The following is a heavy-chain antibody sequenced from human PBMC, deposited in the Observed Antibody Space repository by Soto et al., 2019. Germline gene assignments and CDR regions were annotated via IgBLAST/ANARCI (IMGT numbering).Heavy chain of an antibody. J-gene: IGHJ4*02. CDR1: SGSISSSNW. CDR3: ARALMYYYGSGSPFDY. Sequence: QVQLQESGPGLVKPSGTLSLTCAVSSGSISSSNWWSWVRQPPGKGLEWIGEIYHSGSTNYNPSLKGRVTISVDKSKNQFSLKLSSVTAADTAVYYCARALMYYYGSGSPFDYWGQGTLVTVSS. CDR2: IYHSGST. D-gene: IGHD3-10*01. V-gene: IGHV4-4*02.